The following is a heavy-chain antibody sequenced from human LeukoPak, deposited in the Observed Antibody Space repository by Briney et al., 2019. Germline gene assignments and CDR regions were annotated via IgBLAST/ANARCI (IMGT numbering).Heavy chain of an antibody. V-gene: IGHV1-69*02. CDR3: ARGYCSSTSCSLPFIL. Sequence: GASVKVSCKASGGTFSSYTISWVRQAPGQGLEWMGRIIPILGIANYAQKFQGRVTITADKSTSTAYMELSSLRSEDTAVYCCARGYCSSTSCSLPFILWGQGTLVTVSS. D-gene: IGHD2-2*01. CDR2: IIPILGIA. CDR1: GGTFSSYT. J-gene: IGHJ4*02.